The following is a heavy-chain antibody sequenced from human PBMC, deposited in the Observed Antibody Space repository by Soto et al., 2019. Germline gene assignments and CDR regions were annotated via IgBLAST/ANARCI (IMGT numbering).Heavy chain of an antibody. CDR2: IKSKTDGGTT. CDR3: TSALTYYYDSSGYYYPDY. CDR1: GFTFSNAW. J-gene: IGHJ4*02. V-gene: IGHV3-15*07. D-gene: IGHD3-22*01. Sequence: EVQLVESGGGLVKPGGSLRLSCAASGFTFSNAWMNWVRQAPGKGLEWVGRIKSKTDGGTTDYAAPVKGRFTISRDDSKNTLYLQMNSLKNEDTAVYYCTSALTYYYDSSGYYYPDYWGQGTLVTVSS.